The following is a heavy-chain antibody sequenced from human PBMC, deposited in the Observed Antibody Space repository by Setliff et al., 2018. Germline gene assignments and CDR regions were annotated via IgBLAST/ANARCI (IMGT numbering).Heavy chain of an antibody. CDR3: ARHKVIKKEFIRLTWFDP. CDR2: IYTRGST. V-gene: IGHV4-61*09. D-gene: IGHD3-10*01. Sequence: SETLSLTCTVSGGSISEPNYYWSWIRQPVGKGLEWIGHIYTRGSTNYNPSLRTRVTISVDTSKNQFSLNLNSVTAADTAVYYCARHKVIKKEFIRLTWFDPWGQGTPVTVSS. J-gene: IGHJ5*02. CDR1: GGSISEPNYY.